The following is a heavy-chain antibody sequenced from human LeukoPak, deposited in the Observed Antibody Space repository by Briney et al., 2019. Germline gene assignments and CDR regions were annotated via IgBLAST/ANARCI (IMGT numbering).Heavy chain of an antibody. V-gene: IGHV4-34*01. J-gene: IGHJ6*02. Sequence: SETLSLTCAVYGGSFSGYYWSWIRQPPGKGLEWIGEINHSGSTNYNPSLKSRVTISVDTSKNQFSLKLSSVTAADTAVYYCARIPIAAAGTAKSIYYYYGMDVWGQGTTVTVSS. CDR3: ARIPIAAAGTAKSIYYYYGMDV. CDR2: INHSGST. D-gene: IGHD6-13*01. CDR1: GGSFSGYY.